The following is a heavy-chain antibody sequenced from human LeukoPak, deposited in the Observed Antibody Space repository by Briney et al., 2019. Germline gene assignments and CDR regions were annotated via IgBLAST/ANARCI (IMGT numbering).Heavy chain of an antibody. J-gene: IGHJ3*02. CDR1: GFTFSNYG. Sequence: GGSLRLSCAASGFTFSNYGMHWVRQAPCEGLEWVAVISYDGSNKYYADSVKGRFTISRDNSKNTLYLQMNSLRAEDTALYYCAKGLWVVRGVIGDAFDIWGQGTMVTVSS. CDR2: ISYDGSNK. CDR3: AKGLWVVRGVIGDAFDI. V-gene: IGHV3-30*18. D-gene: IGHD3-10*01.